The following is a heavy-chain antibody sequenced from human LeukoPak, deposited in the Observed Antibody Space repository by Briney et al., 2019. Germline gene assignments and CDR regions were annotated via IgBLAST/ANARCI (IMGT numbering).Heavy chain of an antibody. V-gene: IGHV4-39*01. CDR1: GGSVSGSSYS. CDR3: TGGACSGGSCSYYYYGMGV. Sequence: SETLSLTCTVSGGSVSGSSYSWGWIRQPPGKGLEWIGTIYYSGSTYYNPSLKSRVTISVDTSRSQFSLKLSSVTAADTAVYYCTGGACSGGSCSYYYYGMGVWGQGTTVTVSS. D-gene: IGHD2-15*01. J-gene: IGHJ6*02. CDR2: IYYSGST.